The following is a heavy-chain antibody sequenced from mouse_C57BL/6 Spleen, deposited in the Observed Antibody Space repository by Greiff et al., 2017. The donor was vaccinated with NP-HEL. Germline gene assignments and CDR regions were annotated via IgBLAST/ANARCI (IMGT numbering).Heavy chain of an antibody. CDR3: AREGDGYYLDY. V-gene: IGHV5-16*01. D-gene: IGHD2-3*01. CDR2: INYDGSST. J-gene: IGHJ2*01. Sequence: EVKLVESEGGLVQPGSSMKLSCTASGFTFSDYYMAWVRQVPEKGLEWVANINYDGSSTYYLDSLKSRFIISRDNAKNILYLQMSSLKSEDTATYYCAREGDGYYLDYWGQGTTLTVSS. CDR1: GFTFSDYY.